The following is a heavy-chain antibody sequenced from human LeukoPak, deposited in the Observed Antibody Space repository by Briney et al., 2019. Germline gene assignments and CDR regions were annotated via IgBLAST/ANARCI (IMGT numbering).Heavy chain of an antibody. CDR2: IYYSGST. D-gene: IGHD3-22*01. J-gene: IGHJ4*02. CDR1: GGSVSSGSYY. CDR3: ARYYDSSGYYANFDY. V-gene: IGHV4-61*01. Sequence: SETLSLTCTVSGGSVSSGSYYWSWIRQPPGKGLEWIGYIYYSGSTNYNPSLKSRVTISVDTSKNQFSLKLSSVTAADTAVYYCARYYDSSGYYANFDYWGQGTLVTVSS.